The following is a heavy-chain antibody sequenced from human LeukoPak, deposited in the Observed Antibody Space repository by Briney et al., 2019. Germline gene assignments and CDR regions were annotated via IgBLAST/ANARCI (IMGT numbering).Heavy chain of an antibody. CDR2: IRYDGSNK. D-gene: IGHD1-26*01. V-gene: IGHV3-30*02. J-gene: IGHJ3*02. CDR1: GFTFSSYG. Sequence: PGGSLRLSCAASGFTFSSYGMHWVRQAPGKGLEWVAFIRYDGSNKYYADSVKGRFTISRDNSKNTLYLQMNSLRAEDTAVYYCARGVGWVGAFDIWGQGTMVTVSS. CDR3: ARGVGWVGAFDI.